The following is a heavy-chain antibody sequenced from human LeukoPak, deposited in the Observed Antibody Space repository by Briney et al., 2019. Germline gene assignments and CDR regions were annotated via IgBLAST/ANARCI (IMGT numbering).Heavy chain of an antibody. CDR2: IYYTGIT. CDR1: GGSISSGTDY. V-gene: IGHV4-31*03. CDR3: AASSGVTLGRF. J-gene: IGHJ4*02. Sequence: SETLSLTCTVSGGSISSGTDYYNWIRQHPGKGLEWIGYIYYTGITSYNPSLKSRVTMSVDTSMNQVSLKVTPLTAADTAVYYCAASSGVTLGRFWGQGALVTVSS. D-gene: IGHD3-16*01.